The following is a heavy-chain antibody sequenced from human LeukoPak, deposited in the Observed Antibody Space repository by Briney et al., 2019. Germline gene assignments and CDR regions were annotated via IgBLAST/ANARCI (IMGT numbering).Heavy chain of an antibody. D-gene: IGHD2-2*01. CDR3: ARFSSDCFTASCYLTY. J-gene: IGHJ4*02. CDR1: GGSLSSHF. CDR2: IYYTGTT. Sequence: PSETLSLTCTVSGGSLSSHFWSWIRQPPGKGLELIGHIYYTGTTYYNPSLNSRVTISLDTSRNQFSLRLTSVTAADTAVYYCARFSSDCFTASCYLTYWGQGTLVTVSS. V-gene: IGHV4-59*11.